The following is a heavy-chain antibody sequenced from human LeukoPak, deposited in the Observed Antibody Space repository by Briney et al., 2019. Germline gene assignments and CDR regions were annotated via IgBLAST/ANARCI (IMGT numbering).Heavy chain of an antibody. Sequence: ASVKVSCKASGYTFTGYYMHWVRQAPGQGLEWMGWINPNSGGTNYAQKFQGRVTMTRDTSISTAYMELSRLRSDGTAVYYCARRDYYGSGNIDYWGQGTLVTVSS. CDR3: ARRDYYGSGNIDY. J-gene: IGHJ4*02. D-gene: IGHD3-10*01. V-gene: IGHV1-2*02. CDR1: GYTFTGYY. CDR2: INPNSGGT.